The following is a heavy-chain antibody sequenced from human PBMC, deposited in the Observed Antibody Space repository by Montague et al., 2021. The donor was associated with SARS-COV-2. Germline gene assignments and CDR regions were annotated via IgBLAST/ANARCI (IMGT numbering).Heavy chain of an antibody. J-gene: IGHJ4*02. V-gene: IGHV3-53*01. CDR3: ARGNPDVWEVGDY. Sequence: SLRLSCAASGFSVSDYFINWVRQAPGKGLEWVSVIYSGGYTYYADAVEGRFTISRDTSINTADLQMHSLETDDTAVYYCARGNPDVWEVGDYWGQGTLVTVSS. CDR1: GFSVSDYF. D-gene: IGHD1-26*01. CDR2: IYSGGYT.